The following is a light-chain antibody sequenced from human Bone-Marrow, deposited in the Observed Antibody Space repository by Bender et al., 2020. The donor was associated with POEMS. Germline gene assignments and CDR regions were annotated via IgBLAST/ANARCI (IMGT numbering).Light chain of an antibody. CDR3: AAWDSRQDEVL. CDR1: RANVGYNY. CDR2: QNN. Sequence: QSVLTQPPSVSGTPGQRVTISCSGGRANVGYNYVSWYQQFPGTAPKLIIYQNNKRPSGIPDRFSGSKSGTSATLVITGLQAGDEADYYCAAWDSRQDEVLFGGGTKLIVL. V-gene: IGLV1-51*02. J-gene: IGLJ2*01.